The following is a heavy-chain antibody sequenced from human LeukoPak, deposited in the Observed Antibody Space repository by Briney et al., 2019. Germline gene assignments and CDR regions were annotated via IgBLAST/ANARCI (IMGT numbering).Heavy chain of an antibody. CDR1: GYTFTSYG. CDR3: ARDGVVPAAVLAANWFDP. V-gene: IGHV1-18*01. J-gene: IGHJ5*02. Sequence: ASVKVSCKASGYTFTSYGISWVRQAPGQGLEWMGWISAYNGNTNYAQKFQGRVTMTRDTSTSTVSMELSSLRSEDTAVYYCARDGVVPAAVLAANWFDPWGQGTLVTVSS. D-gene: IGHD2-2*02. CDR2: ISAYNGNT.